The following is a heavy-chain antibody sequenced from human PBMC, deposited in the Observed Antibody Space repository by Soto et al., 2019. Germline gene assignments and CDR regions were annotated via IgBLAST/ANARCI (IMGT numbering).Heavy chain of an antibody. CDR3: ARVFTVRRGSGSDY. CDR2: MNPYSGNT. Sequence: QVQLVQSGAEVKKPGASVKVSCIASGYTFTNYDIHWVRQATGQGLEWMGWMNPYSGNTGYAQKFQGRISMTRNTSISTVYMELSSLRSEDTAVYYCARVFTVRRGSGSDYWGQGTLVTVSS. V-gene: IGHV1-8*01. D-gene: IGHD1-26*01. J-gene: IGHJ4*02. CDR1: GYTFTNYD.